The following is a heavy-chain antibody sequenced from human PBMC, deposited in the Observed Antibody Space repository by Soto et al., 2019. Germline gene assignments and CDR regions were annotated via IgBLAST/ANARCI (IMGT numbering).Heavy chain of an antibody. CDR2: IIAIFGTA. CDR1: GGTFSSYA. CDR3: ARVATYSSGWYSA. J-gene: IGHJ5*02. V-gene: IGHV1-69*05. Sequence: ASVKVSCKASGGTFSSYAISWVRQAPGQGLEWMGGIIAIFGTANYAQKLQGRVTMTTDASTSTAYMELRSLRSDDTAVYYCARVATYSSGWYSAWGQGTXVTVSS. D-gene: IGHD6-19*01.